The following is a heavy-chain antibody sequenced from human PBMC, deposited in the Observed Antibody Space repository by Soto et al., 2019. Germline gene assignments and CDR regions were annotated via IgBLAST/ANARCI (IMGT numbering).Heavy chain of an antibody. CDR2: ISGSGGNT. CDR1: GFTFSSYA. CDR3: AKSGYCSGGSCY. Sequence: GGSLRLSCAASGFTFSSYALSWVRQAPGKGLEWVSGISGSGGNTYYADSVKGRFTISRDNSKNTLNLQMNSLRAEDTAIYYCAKSGYCSGGSCYWGQGTLVTVSA. J-gene: IGHJ4*02. V-gene: IGHV3-23*01. D-gene: IGHD2-15*01.